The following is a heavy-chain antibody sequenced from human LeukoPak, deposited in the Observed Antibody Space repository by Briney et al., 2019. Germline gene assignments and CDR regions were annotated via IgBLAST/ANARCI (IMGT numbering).Heavy chain of an antibody. V-gene: IGHV1-8*01. CDR2: MNPNSGNT. CDR1: GYTFTSYD. Sequence: ASVKVSCKASGYTFTSYDINWVRQATGQGLEWMGWMNPNSGNTGYAQKFQGRVTMTRNTSISTAYIELSSLRSEDTAVYYCARETRGGSSRYNWFDPWGQGTLVTVSS. CDR3: ARETRGGSSRYNWFDP. J-gene: IGHJ5*02. D-gene: IGHD2-15*01.